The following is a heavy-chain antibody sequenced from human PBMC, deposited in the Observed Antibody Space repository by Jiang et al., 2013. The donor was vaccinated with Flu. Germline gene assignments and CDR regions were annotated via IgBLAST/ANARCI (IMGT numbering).Heavy chain of an antibody. V-gene: IGHV4-61*02. D-gene: IGHD6-19*01. Sequence: GSGLVKPSETLSLTCTASGGSVSSGNYYWSWIRQPAGKGLEWIGRIYTSGSTDYSSSLKSRVTISLDTSKNQFSLRLTSVTAADTAVYYCAREYTSGWYPNFDSWGQGTLVIVS. CDR1: GGSVSSGNYY. J-gene: IGHJ4*02. CDR3: AREYTSGWYPNFDS. CDR2: IYTSGST.